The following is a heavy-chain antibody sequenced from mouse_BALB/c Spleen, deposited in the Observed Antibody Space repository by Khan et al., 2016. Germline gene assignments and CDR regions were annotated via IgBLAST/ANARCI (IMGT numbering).Heavy chain of an antibody. CDR1: GYSITSDYA. D-gene: IGHD1-1*01. CDR3: ARDYYGSSFLDY. J-gene: IGHJ3*01. Sequence: EGQLQESGPGLVKPSQSLSLTCTVTGYSITSDYAWNWIRQFPADNLEWMAYINYRGGTSYNPSLKSRISITRDTSKNQFFLQLNSVTAEDAVTNYCARDYYGSSFLDYWGEGTLVSVSA. V-gene: IGHV3-2*02. CDR2: INYRGGT.